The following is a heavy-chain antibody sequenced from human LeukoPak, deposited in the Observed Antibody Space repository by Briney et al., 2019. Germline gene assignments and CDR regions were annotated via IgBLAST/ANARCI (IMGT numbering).Heavy chain of an antibody. CDR3: TRERRGSYHAFDY. CDR1: GFSFSNYY. CDR2: ITTSGSST. Sequence: GGSLRLSCASSGFSFSNYYMSWVRQAPGKGLEWISYITTSGSSTNYADSVKGRFTISRDNAKNSVVLQMNSLRTEDTAVYYCTRERRGSYHAFDYWGRGTLVTVSS. D-gene: IGHD3-16*02. J-gene: IGHJ4*02. V-gene: IGHV3-11*01.